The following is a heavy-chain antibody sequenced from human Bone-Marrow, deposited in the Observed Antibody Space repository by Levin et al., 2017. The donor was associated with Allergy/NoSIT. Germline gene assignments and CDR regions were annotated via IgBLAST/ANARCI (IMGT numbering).Heavy chain of an antibody. CDR1: GFTFSSYG. CDR2: IWYDGSNK. Sequence: GGSLRLSCAASGFTFSSYGMHWVRQAPGKGLEWVAVIWYDGSNKYYADSVKGRFTISRDNSKNTLYLQMNSLRAEDTAVYYCASSSGYGDDGPLDYWGQGTLVTVSS. V-gene: IGHV3-33*01. D-gene: IGHD4-17*01. CDR3: ASSSGYGDDGPLDY. J-gene: IGHJ4*02.